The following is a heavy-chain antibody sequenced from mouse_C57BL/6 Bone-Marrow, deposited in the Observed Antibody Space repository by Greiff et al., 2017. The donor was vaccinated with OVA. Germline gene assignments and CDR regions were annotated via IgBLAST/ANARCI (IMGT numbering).Heavy chain of an antibody. D-gene: IGHD1-1*01. J-gene: IGHJ2*01. V-gene: IGHV1-72*01. Sequence: VQLQQPGAELVKPGASVKLSCTASGYTFTSYWMHWVQQRPGRGLEWLGRIDPNSGGTKYTETFTSQATLTVDKPTSTAYMQLSSLKSEDSAVYYCARYSSNYFDYWGQGTTLTVSS. CDR1: GYTFTSYW. CDR2: IDPNSGGT. CDR3: ARYSSNYFDY.